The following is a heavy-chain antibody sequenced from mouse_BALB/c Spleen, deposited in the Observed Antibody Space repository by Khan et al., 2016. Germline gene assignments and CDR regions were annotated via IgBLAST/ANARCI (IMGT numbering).Heavy chain of an antibody. CDR1: GYTFTDYS. CDR2: INTETGEP. Sequence: QFQLVQSGPELKKPGETVKISCKTSGYTFTDYSMHWVKQAPGKGLEWMGWINTETGEPSYVDDFKGRFAFSLETSASTAYLQINNLKNEDTATYFFARERAYAMDYWGQGTSVTVSS. CDR3: ARERAYAMDY. V-gene: IGHV9-2-1*01. J-gene: IGHJ4*01.